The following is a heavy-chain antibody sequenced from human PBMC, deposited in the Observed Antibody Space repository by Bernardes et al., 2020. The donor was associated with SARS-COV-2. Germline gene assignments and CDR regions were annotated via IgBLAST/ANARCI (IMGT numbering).Heavy chain of an antibody. CDR2: FDPQYGDP. CDR1: GNSLTAAS. V-gene: IGHV1-2*02. CDR3: ARVGSGTYPPAFDY. Sequence: SVKVSCNVSGNSLTAASRYWVRHATGKGRECLGSFDPQYGDPICAQKIQGRVTMTCDTSISTAYMDLSRLRSDDTAVYYCARVGSGTYPPAFDYWGQGTLVTVSS. J-gene: IGHJ4*02. D-gene: IGHD3-3*01.